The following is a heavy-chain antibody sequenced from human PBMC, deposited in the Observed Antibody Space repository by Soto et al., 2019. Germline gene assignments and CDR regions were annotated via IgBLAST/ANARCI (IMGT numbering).Heavy chain of an antibody. CDR2: IYYSGST. J-gene: IGHJ3*02. D-gene: IGHD3-3*01. Sequence: SETLSLTCTVSGGSISSGDYYWSWIRQPPGKGLEWIGYIYYSGSTYYNPSLKSRVTISVDTSKNQFSLKLSSVTAADAAVYYCDRFPLITIFGVVIVQRAHDPLDIWGQGTIVTVSS. V-gene: IGHV4-30-4*01. CDR1: GGSISSGDYY. CDR3: DRFPLITIFGVVIVQRAHDPLDI.